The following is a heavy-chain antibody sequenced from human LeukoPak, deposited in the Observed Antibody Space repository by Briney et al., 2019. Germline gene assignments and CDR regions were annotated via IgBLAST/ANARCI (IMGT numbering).Heavy chain of an antibody. CDR3: VRDGSSWGNFDY. V-gene: IGHV3-30*02. CDR1: GFTFSSYA. CDR2: IRYDGSNK. J-gene: IGHJ4*02. D-gene: IGHD7-27*01. Sequence: PGGSLRLSCAASGFTFSSYAMHWVRQAPGKGLEWVAFIRYDGSNKYYADSVKGRFTISRDNAKNSLYLQMNSLRTEDTAVYYCVRDGSSWGNFDYWGQGTLVSVSS.